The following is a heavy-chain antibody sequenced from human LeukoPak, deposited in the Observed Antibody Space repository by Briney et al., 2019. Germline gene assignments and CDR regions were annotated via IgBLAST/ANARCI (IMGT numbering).Heavy chain of an antibody. J-gene: IGHJ4*02. CDR1: GDSVSNNSAT. D-gene: IGHD1-1*01. CDR2: TYYRSKWFT. CDR3: TRGTGTTLVDYFDY. Sequence: SQTLSLTCAISGDSVSNNSATWNWIRQSPSRGLEWLGRTYYRSKWFTDYAVSVKSRITINPDTSKNQFSLQLNSVTPEDTAVYYCTRGTGTTLVDYFDYWGQGTLVTVSS. V-gene: IGHV6-1*01.